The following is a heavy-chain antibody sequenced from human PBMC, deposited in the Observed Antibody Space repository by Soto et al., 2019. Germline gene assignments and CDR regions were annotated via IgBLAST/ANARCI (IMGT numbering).Heavy chain of an antibody. V-gene: IGHV1-18*01. CDR2: ISAYNGNT. J-gene: IGHJ4*02. CDR3: ARDPPLDDYGDYGRGDYFDY. CDR1: GYTFTSYG. D-gene: IGHD4-17*01. Sequence: ASVKVSCKASGYTFTSYGISWVRQAPGQGLERMGWISAYNGNTNYAQKLQGRVTMTTDTSTSTAYMELRSLRSDDTAVYYYARDPPLDDYGDYGRGDYFDYWGQGTLVTVSS.